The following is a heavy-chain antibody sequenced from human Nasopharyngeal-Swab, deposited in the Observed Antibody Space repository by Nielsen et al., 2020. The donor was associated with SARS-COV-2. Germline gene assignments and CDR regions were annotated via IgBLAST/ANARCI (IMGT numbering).Heavy chain of an antibody. Sequence: WVRQAPGQGLEWMGWINTNTGHPTYAQGFTGRFVFSLDTSVSTAYLQIGSLKAEDTAVYNCARAGRGSSSWYVMDYYYGMDVWGQGTTVTSP. J-gene: IGHJ6*02. D-gene: IGHD6-13*01. CDR2: INTNTGHP. V-gene: IGHV7-4-1*01. CDR3: ARAGRGSSSWYVMDYYYGMDV.